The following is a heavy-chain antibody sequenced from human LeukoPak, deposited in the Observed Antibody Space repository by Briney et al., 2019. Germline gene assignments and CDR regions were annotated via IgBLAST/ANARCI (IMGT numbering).Heavy chain of an antibody. V-gene: IGHV3-21*01. CDR3: ARDPRYCSSTSCYIGDY. D-gene: IGHD2-2*02. CDR2: ISSSSSYI. J-gene: IGHJ4*02. CDR1: EFTFSSYS. Sequence: PGGSLRLSCAASEFTFSSYSMNWVRQAPGKGLEWVSSISSSSSYIYYADSVKGRFTISRDNAKNSLYLQMNSLRAEDTAVYYCARDPRYCSSTSCYIGDYWGQGTLVTVSS.